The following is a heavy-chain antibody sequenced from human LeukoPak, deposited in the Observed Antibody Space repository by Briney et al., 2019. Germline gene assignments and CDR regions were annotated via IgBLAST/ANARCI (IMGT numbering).Heavy chain of an antibody. CDR2: ISAYNGNT. D-gene: IGHD6-19*01. Sequence: GASVKVSCKASGYTFTSYYMHWVRQAPGQGLEWMGWISAYNGNTNYAQKLQGRVTMTTDTSTSTAYMELRSLRSDDTAVYYCARVRAVAGYNWFDPWGQGTLVTVSS. CDR1: GYTFTSYY. J-gene: IGHJ5*02. V-gene: IGHV1-18*04. CDR3: ARVRAVAGYNWFDP.